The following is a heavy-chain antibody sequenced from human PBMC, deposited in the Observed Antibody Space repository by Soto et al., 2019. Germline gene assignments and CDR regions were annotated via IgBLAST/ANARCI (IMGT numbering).Heavy chain of an antibody. CDR2: ISSSSSHI. CDR1: GFTFSSYS. J-gene: IGHJ5*02. Sequence: EVQLVESGGGLVKPGGSLRLSCAASGFTFSSYSMNWVRQAPGKGLEWVSSISSSSSHIYYADSVKGRFTISRDNAKNSMYLQMNGLRAEDTAVYYCVRDLGAGNWFDPWGQGTLVTVSS. V-gene: IGHV3-21*01. D-gene: IGHD1-26*01. CDR3: VRDLGAGNWFDP.